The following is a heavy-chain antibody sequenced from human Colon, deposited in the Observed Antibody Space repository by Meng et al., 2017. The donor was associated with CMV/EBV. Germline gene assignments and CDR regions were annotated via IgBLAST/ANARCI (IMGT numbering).Heavy chain of an antibody. CDR3: AKSDWFDP. Sequence: GESLKISCAASGFTLSGSWMHWVRQAPGKGLVWVSRIKYDGTSAYYADSVKGRFTISRDNAKNTLYLQMNSLRVEDTAVYYCAKSDWFDPWGQGTLVTVSS. CDR2: IKYDGTSA. CDR1: GFTLSGSW. J-gene: IGHJ5*02. V-gene: IGHV3-74*01.